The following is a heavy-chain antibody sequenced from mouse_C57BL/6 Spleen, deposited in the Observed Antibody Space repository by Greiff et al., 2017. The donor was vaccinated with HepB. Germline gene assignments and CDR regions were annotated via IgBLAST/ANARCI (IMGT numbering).Heavy chain of an antibody. CDR2: IYPGDGDT. CDR1: GYAFSSYW. Sequence: VQLQQSGAELVKPGASVKISCKASGYAFSSYWMNWVKQRPGKGLEWIGQIYPGDGDTNYNEKFKGKATLTADKSSSTAYMQLSSLTSEDSAVYFCARYGLPYAMDYWGQGTSVTVSS. V-gene: IGHV1-80*01. CDR3: ARYGLPYAMDY. J-gene: IGHJ4*01. D-gene: IGHD5-5*01.